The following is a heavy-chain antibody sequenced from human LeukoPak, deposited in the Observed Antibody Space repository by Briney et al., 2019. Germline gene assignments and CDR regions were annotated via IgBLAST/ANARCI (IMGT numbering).Heavy chain of an antibody. Sequence: PGGSLRLSCAASGFTFSSYAMSWVRQAPGKGLEWVSGINSDGSSTSYADSVKGRFTISRDNAKNSLYLQMNSLRAEDTAVYYCARASYYDSSGYGYWGQGTLVTVSS. D-gene: IGHD3-22*01. V-gene: IGHV3-74*01. J-gene: IGHJ4*02. CDR2: INSDGSST. CDR3: ARASYYDSSGYGY. CDR1: GFTFSSYA.